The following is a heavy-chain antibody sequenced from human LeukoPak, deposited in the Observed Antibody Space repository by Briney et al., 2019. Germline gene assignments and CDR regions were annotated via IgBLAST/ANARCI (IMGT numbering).Heavy chain of an antibody. J-gene: IGHJ5*02. V-gene: IGHV1-8*01. CDR2: MNPNSGNT. D-gene: IGHD6-6*01. Sequence: ASVKVSCKASGYTFTSYDINWVRQATGQGLEWMGWMNPNSGNTGYAQKFQGRVTMTRNTSISTAYMELSSLRSEDTAVYYRARGDTGYSSSSNWFDPWGQGTLVTVSS. CDR1: GYTFTSYD. CDR3: ARGDTGYSSSSNWFDP.